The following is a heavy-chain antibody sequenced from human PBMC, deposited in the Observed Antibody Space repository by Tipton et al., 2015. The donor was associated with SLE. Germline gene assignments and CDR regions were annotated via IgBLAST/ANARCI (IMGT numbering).Heavy chain of an antibody. CDR2: ISGGGGST. CDR3: AKFEKTTDFYLDS. V-gene: IGHV3-23*01. Sequence: SGSTFSSYALSWVRRAPGKGLAWVSAISGGGGSTYYADFVKGRFSISIDKSKKTLFLQMNSLRVDDTATYYCAKFEKTTDFYLDSWGQGTLVSVSS. D-gene: IGHD1/OR15-1a*01. CDR1: GSTFSSYA. J-gene: IGHJ4*02.